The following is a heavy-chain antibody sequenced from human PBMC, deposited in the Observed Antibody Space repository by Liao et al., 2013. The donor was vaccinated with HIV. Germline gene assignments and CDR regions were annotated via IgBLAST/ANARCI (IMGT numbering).Heavy chain of an antibody. CDR1: GGSISRYY. J-gene: IGHJ5*02. D-gene: IGHD2-15*01. CDR3: ARSMLLRPNWFDP. V-gene: IGHV4-4*07. CDR2: IYTSGST. Sequence: QVQLQESGPGLVKPSETLSLTCTVSGGSISRYYWSWIRQPAGKGLEWIGRIYTSGSTNYNPSLKSRVTISIDTSKNQFSLKLSSVTAADTAVYYCARSMLLRPNWFDPWGQGTLVTVSS.